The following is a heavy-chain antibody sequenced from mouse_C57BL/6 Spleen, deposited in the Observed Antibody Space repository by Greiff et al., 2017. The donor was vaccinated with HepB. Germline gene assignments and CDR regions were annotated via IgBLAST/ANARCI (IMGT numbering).Heavy chain of an antibody. CDR3: ARLDYGNYVAMDY. V-gene: IGHV1-82*01. J-gene: IGHJ4*01. CDR2: IYPGDGDT. D-gene: IGHD2-1*01. CDR1: GYAFSSSW. Sequence: VKLMESGPELVKPGASVRISCKASGYAFSSSWMNWVKQRPGKGLEWIGRIYPGDGDTNYNGKFKGKATLTADKSSSTAYMQLSSLTSEDSAVYFCARLDYGNYVAMDYWGQGTSVTVSS.